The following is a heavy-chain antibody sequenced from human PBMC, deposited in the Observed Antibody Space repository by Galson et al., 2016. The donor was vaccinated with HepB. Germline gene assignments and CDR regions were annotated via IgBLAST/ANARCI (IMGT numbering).Heavy chain of an antibody. V-gene: IGHV3-48*02. Sequence: SLRLSCAASGFTFSSYSLNWVRQAPGKGLEWVSYISIGSSRIYYADSVKGRFTISRDNAKNSLFLRMNSLRDEDTAVYFCVGDRDGQRHMVHGEYWGQGTLVTVSS. CDR1: GFTFSSYS. CDR3: VGDRDGQRHMVHGEY. J-gene: IGHJ4*02. D-gene: IGHD3-10*01. CDR2: ISIGSSRI.